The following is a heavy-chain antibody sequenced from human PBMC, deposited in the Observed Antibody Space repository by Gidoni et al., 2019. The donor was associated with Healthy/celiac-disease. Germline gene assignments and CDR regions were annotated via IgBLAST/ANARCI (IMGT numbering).Heavy chain of an antibody. D-gene: IGHD2-2*01. CDR2: IRYDGSNK. J-gene: IGHJ4*02. V-gene: IGHV3-30*02. CDR3: AKSQVVPAAIDY. Sequence: QVQLVESGGGVVQPGGSLRLSCAASGFPFSSYGMHWVRQAPGKGLEWVAFIRYDGSNKYYADSVKGRFTISRDNSKNTLYLQMNSLRAEDTAVYYCAKSQVVPAAIDYWGQGTLVTVSS. CDR1: GFPFSSYG.